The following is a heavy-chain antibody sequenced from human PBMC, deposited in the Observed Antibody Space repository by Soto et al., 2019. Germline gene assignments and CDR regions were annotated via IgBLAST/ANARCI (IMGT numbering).Heavy chain of an antibody. D-gene: IGHD5-18*01. V-gene: IGHV1-69*12. J-gene: IGHJ6*02. CDR2: IIPIFGTA. CDR1: GGPFSSYA. Sequence: QVQLVQSGAEVKKPGSSVKVSCKASGGPFSSYAFSWVRQAPGQGLEWMGGIIPIFGTANYAQKFQGRVTITADESTSTAYMELSSLRSEDTAVYYCATGAYSYGYGDYYYYGMDVWGQGTTVTVSS. CDR3: ATGAYSYGYGDYYYYGMDV.